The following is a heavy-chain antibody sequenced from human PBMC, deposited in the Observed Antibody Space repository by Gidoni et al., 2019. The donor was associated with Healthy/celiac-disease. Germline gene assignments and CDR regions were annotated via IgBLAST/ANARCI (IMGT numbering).Heavy chain of an antibody. D-gene: IGHD3-10*01. V-gene: IGHV4-4*07. J-gene: IGHJ4*02. CDR3: ARGSAMVRVVMILEAREFDY. CDR1: SGSIGSYS. Sequence: QVHLQESGPGLVKPSEALSLPCTVSSGSIGSYSWSWIRQPAGTGLEWIGRIYTSGRTNYNPSLKSRVTLSVDTSKNQFTLKLSSVTAADTDVYYCARGSAMVRVVMILEAREFDYWGQGTLVTVSS. CDR2: IYTSGRT.